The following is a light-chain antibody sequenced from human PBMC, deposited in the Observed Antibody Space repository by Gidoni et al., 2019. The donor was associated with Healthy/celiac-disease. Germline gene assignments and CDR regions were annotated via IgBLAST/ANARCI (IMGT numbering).Light chain of an antibody. CDR2: RAS. CDR1: QSVSSN. V-gene: IGKV3-15*01. J-gene: IGKJ1*01. Sequence: EIVMTQSPATLSVSPGERANLSCRASQSVSSNLAWYQQRPGQAPRLLMYRASTRATGIPARFSGSGSGTEFTLTISSLQSEDFAVYYCQHYNNWPPWTFRQXTKVEIK. CDR3: QHYNNWPPWT.